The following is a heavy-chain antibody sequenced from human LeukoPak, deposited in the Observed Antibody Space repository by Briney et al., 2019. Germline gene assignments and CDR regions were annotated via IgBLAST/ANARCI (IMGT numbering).Heavy chain of an antibody. Sequence: GGSLRLSCAASGFTVSSNYMSWVRQAPGKGLEWVSAISGSGGSTYYADSVKGRFTISRDNSKNTLYLQMNSLRAEDTAVYYCAKVGIAAANAFDYWGQGTLVTVSS. CDR2: ISGSGGST. CDR1: GFTVSSNY. V-gene: IGHV3-23*01. D-gene: IGHD6-13*01. CDR3: AKVGIAAANAFDY. J-gene: IGHJ4*02.